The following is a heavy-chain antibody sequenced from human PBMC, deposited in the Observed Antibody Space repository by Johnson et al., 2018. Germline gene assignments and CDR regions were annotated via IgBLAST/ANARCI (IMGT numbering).Heavy chain of an antibody. D-gene: IGHD6-13*01. J-gene: IGHJ3*02. Sequence: QVQLVQSGGGVVQPGRSLRLSCAASGFTFSSYGMHWVRQAPGKGLEWVAVISYDGSNKYYADSVKGRFIISRDNSKNTLYLQMNSLRAEDTAVYYCARDSCAYSSSCQKVAFDIWGQGTMVTVSS. CDR1: GFTFSSYG. CDR3: ARDSCAYSSSCQKVAFDI. V-gene: IGHV3-30*03. CDR2: ISYDGSNK.